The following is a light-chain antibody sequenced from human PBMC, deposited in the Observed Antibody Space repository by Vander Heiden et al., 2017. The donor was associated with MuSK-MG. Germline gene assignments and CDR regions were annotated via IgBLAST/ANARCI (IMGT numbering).Light chain of an antibody. CDR2: DAS. J-gene: IGKJ4*01. CDR1: QSVSSY. V-gene: IGKV3-11*01. CDR3: QQRSNSHPGVT. Sequence: EIVLTQSPSTLSLSRGERATLSCRASQSVSSYLAWYQQKPPQAPRLLIYDASNRAQGSTASFSGSGARTDVNLTIISREPEDFEVYYCQQRSNSHPGVTFGRGTKVEIK.